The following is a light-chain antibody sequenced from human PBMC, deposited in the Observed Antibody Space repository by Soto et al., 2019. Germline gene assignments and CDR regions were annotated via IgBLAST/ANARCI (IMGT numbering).Light chain of an antibody. Sequence: DIVLTQSPGTLSVSPGERATLSCRASQTISSNYLSWYQQKPGQPPSLLIYATSSSATGIPNRFSGRGARTHFPLNIRRLEPEVYALQYCNHYLTWTVAEGTNVDIK. CDR2: ATS. V-gene: IGKV3-20*01. CDR1: QTISSNY. J-gene: IGKJ1*01. CDR3: NHYLTWT.